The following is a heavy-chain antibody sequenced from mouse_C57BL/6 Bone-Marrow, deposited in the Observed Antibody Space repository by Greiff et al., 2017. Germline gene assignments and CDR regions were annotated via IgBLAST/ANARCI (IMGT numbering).Heavy chain of an antibody. J-gene: IGHJ2*01. D-gene: IGHD2-4*01. CDR1: GYPFTDYN. V-gene: IGHV1-18*01. Sequence: EVQLQQSGPELVKPGASVKIPCKASGYPFTDYNMDWVKQSHGKSLEWIGDINPNYGGTIYNQKFKGKATLTGDKSSSTAYMERSSLTSDDTAVYYCARWGDYGVDYWGQGTTLTVSS. CDR2: INPNYGGT. CDR3: ARWGDYGVDY.